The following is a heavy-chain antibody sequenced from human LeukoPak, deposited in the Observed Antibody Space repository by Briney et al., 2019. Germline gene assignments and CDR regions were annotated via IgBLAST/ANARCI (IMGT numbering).Heavy chain of an antibody. J-gene: IGHJ4*02. CDR1: GGTFSSYA. D-gene: IGHD4/OR15-4a*01. CDR2: IIPIFGTA. V-gene: IGHV1-69*05. Sequence: SVKVSCKASGGTFSSYAISWVRQAPGQGLEWMGRIIPIFGTANYAQKFQGRVAITTDESTSTAYMELSSLRSEDTAVYYCAGSMVASYYFDYWGQGTLVTVSS. CDR3: AGSMVASYYFDY.